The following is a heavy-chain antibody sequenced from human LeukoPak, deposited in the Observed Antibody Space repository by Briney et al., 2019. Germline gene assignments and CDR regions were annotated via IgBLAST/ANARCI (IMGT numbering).Heavy chain of an antibody. Sequence: SETLSLNCTVSGGSISSYYWSWIRQPPGKGLEWIGYIYYSGSTNYNPSLKSRVTISVDTSKNQFSLKLSSVTAADTAVYYCARVTSAAGWFDPWGQGTLVTVSS. J-gene: IGHJ5*02. CDR3: ARVTSAAGWFDP. CDR2: IYYSGST. D-gene: IGHD6-13*01. V-gene: IGHV4-59*01. CDR1: GGSISSYY.